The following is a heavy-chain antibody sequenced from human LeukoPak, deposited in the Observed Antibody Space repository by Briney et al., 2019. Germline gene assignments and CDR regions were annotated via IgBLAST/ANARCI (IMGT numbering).Heavy chain of an antibody. Sequence: SGPTLVKLTQTLTLSCTFTGFSLSTIGVGVGWIRQPLGKALEWLALIYLNDDKSYSPSLKSRLTIAKDTSKNQVVLTMTNMDPVDTATYYCEHRRYYGSASYSFDIWGQGTMVTVSS. CDR3: EHRRYYGSASYSFDI. J-gene: IGHJ3*02. CDR1: GFSLSTIGVG. CDR2: IYLNDDK. V-gene: IGHV2-5*01. D-gene: IGHD3-10*01.